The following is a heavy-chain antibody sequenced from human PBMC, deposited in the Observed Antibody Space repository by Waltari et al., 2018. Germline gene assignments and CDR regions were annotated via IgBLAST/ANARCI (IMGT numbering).Heavy chain of an antibody. CDR2: ISYDGNNK. CDR1: GFTFPSYS. CDR3: VRGGRLATAAPDY. V-gene: IGHV3-30-3*01. J-gene: IGHJ4*02. D-gene: IGHD6-13*01. Sequence: QVPLVESGGGVVQPGRSLRLSCAASGFTFPSYSIHWVRQAPGKGLEWVALISYDGNNKYYADSMTGRFTISRDNSKNTLCLQMDNLTPEDTGVYFCVRGGRLATAAPDYWGQGTLVTVSS.